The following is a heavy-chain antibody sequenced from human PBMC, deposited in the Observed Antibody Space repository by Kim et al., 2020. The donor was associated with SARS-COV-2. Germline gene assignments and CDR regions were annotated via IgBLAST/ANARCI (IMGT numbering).Heavy chain of an antibody. CDR2: GSEK. CDR3: ARGWGMDV. V-gene: IGHV3-7*01. J-gene: IGHJ6*02. Sequence: GSEKYYVDSVKGRFTISGDNARNSLCLQMNNLRAEDTAVYYCARGWGMDVWGQGTTVTVSS.